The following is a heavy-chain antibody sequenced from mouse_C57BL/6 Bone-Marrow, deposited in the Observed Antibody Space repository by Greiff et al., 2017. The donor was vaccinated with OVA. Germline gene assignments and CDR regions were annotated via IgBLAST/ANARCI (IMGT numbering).Heavy chain of an antibody. Sequence: EVMLVESGGGLVKPGGSLKLSCAASGFTFSSYAMSWVRQTPEKRLVWVATISDGCSYTYYPDNVKGRFTISRDNAKNNLYLQVSHLKSEDTAMYYCAREKAYLNYFDYWGQGTTLTVSS. CDR2: ISDGCSYT. V-gene: IGHV5-4*01. CDR1: GFTFSSYA. CDR3: AREKAYLNYFDY. D-gene: IGHD6-5*01. J-gene: IGHJ2*01.